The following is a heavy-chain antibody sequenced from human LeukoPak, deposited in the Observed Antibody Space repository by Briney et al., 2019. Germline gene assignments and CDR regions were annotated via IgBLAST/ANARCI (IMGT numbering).Heavy chain of an antibody. CDR3: ANLLAPLTGYLYYYGMDV. V-gene: IGHV3-23*01. J-gene: IGHJ6*02. D-gene: IGHD3-9*01. CDR1: GFTFSSYA. Sequence: GGSLRLSCAASGFTFSSYAMSWVRQAPGKGLEWVSAISGSGGSTYYADSVKGRFTISRDNSKNTLYLQMNSLRAEDTAVYYCANLLAPLTGYLYYYGMDVWGQGTTVTVSS. CDR2: ISGSGGST.